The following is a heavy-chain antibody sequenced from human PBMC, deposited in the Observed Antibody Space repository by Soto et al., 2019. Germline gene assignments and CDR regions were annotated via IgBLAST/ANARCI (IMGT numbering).Heavy chain of an antibody. CDR3: ARGSRELLTHFDY. D-gene: IGHD1-26*01. Sequence: SVKVSCKASGGTFSSYAISWVRQAPGQGLEWMGGIIPIFGTANYAQKFQGRVTITADESTSTAYMELSSLRSEDTAVYYCARGSRELLTHFDYWGQGTLVTVSS. J-gene: IGHJ4*02. V-gene: IGHV1-69*13. CDR1: GGTFSSYA. CDR2: IIPIFGTA.